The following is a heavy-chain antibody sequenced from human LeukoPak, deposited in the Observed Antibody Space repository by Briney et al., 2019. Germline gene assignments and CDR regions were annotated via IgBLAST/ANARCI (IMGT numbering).Heavy chain of an antibody. Sequence: GGSLRLSCAASGFTFRDYYMSWIRQAPGKGLEWVSYISSKSDYTNYADSVKGRFTISRDNAKNSLYLQMNSLRTEDTAVYYCVKVTFDYGDYAGPFDCWGQGTLVTVSS. V-gene: IGHV3-11*06. CDR1: GFTFRDYY. CDR3: VKVTFDYGDYAGPFDC. J-gene: IGHJ4*02. D-gene: IGHD4-17*01. CDR2: ISSKSDYT.